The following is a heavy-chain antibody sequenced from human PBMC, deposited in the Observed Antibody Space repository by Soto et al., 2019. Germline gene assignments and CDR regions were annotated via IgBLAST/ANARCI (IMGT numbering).Heavy chain of an antibody. D-gene: IGHD2-8*01. Sequence: GGSLRLSCAASGVTFCSYSMNWVRQAPGKGLEWVSSISSSSSYIYYADSVKGRFTISRDNAKNSLYLQMNSLRAEDTAVYYCARNPDIVLMVYALPHPFFDYWGQGTLVTVSS. CDR2: ISSSSSYI. J-gene: IGHJ4*02. V-gene: IGHV3-21*01. CDR1: GVTFCSYS. CDR3: ARNPDIVLMVYALPHPFFDY.